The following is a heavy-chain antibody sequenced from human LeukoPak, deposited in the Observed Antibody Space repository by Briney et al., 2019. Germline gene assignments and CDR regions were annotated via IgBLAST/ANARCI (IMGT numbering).Heavy chain of an antibody. CDR2: ISVDGGST. Sequence: GGSLRLSCVGSRFTFSNYGMSWVRQAPGKGLECVSTISVDGGSTYYPDSVKGRFTISRDNSKNTLYLQMNSLSAEDTAIYYCAKSPSLQAFDIWGQGTLATVSS. CDR3: AKSPSLQAFDI. CDR1: RFTFSNYG. J-gene: IGHJ3*02. V-gene: IGHV3-23*01.